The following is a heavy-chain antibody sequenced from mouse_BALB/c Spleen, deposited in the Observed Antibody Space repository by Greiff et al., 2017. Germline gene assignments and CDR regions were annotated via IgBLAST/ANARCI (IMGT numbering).Heavy chain of an antibody. CDR1: GYAFTNYL. CDR2: INPGSGGT. V-gene: IGHV1-54*01. CDR3: ARSTPFDY. D-gene: IGHD6-1*01. Sequence: VQLQQSGAELVRPGTSVKVSCKASGYAFTNYLIEWVKQRPGQGLEWIGVINPGSGGTNYNEKFKGKATLTADKSSSTAYMQLSSLTSDDSAVYFCARSTPFDYWGQGTTLTVSS. J-gene: IGHJ2*01.